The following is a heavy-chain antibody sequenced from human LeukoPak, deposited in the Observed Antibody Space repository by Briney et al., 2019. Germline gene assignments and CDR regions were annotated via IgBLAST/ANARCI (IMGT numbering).Heavy chain of an antibody. D-gene: IGHD3/OR15-3a*01. CDR3: AKDRERTGYYFYYGMDV. CDR2: ISYDGSNE. V-gene: IGHV3-30*18. CDR1: GFTFSSYA. J-gene: IGHJ6*02. Sequence: GGSLRLSCAASGFTFSSYAMHWVRHAPGKGLEWVAVISYDGSNEYHADSVKGRFTISRDNSKNTLYLQMNSLRAEDTAMYYCAKDRERTGYYFYYGMDVWGQGTTITVSS.